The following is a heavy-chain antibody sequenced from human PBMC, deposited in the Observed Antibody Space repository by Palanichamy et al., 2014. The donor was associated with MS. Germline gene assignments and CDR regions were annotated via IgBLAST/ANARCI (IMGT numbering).Heavy chain of an antibody. Sequence: SGEGLVQPGRSLRLSCAASGFTFDDYAMHWVRQAPGKGLEWVSGISWNSGSIGYADSVKGRFTISRDNAKNSLYLQMNSLRAEDTALYYCAKDSRAYCGGDCPVDYWGQGTLVTVSS. J-gene: IGHJ4*02. CDR3: AKDSRAYCGGDCPVDY. CDR2: ISWNSGSI. V-gene: IGHV3-9*01. CDR1: GFTFDDYA. D-gene: IGHD2-21*01.